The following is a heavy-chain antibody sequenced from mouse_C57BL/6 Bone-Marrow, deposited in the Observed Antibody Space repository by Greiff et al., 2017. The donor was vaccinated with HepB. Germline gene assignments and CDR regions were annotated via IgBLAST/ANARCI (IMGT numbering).Heavy chain of an antibody. CDR2: IDPSDSET. Sequence: QVQLQQPGAELVRPGSSVKLSCKASGYTFTSYWMHWVKQRPIQGLEWIGNIDPSDSETHYNQKFKDKATLTVDKSSSTAYMQLSSLTSEDSAVYYCARWGTTVDWYFYVWGTGTTVTVSS. J-gene: IGHJ1*03. D-gene: IGHD1-1*01. V-gene: IGHV1-52*01. CDR3: ARWGTTVDWYFYV. CDR1: GYTFTSYW.